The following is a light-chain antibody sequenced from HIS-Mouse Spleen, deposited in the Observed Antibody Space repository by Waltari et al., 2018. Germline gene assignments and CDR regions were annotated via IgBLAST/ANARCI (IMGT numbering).Light chain of an antibody. Sequence: DIQMNQSPSSLSSSEGDRVTITCRASQSISSYSKWYQQKLGKAPKLLIYAASRLQSGVPSRFSGSGSGTDFTLTISSLQPEDFATYYCQQSYSTPFTFGPGTKVDIK. CDR1: QSISSY. V-gene: IGKV1-39*01. CDR2: AAS. CDR3: QQSYSTPFT. J-gene: IGKJ3*01.